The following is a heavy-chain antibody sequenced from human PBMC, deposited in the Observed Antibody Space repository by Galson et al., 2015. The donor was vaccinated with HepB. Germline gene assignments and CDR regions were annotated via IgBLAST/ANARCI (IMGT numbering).Heavy chain of an antibody. Sequence: SLRLSCEASGVTFSSYAISWVRQAPGQGLEWVGRIISIVGIANYADTFQGRVTITADKSTSTVYMELNSLRSEDTAVYYCAREIGRVGDAQKYGIGVWGQGTPVTVSS. CDR3: AREIGRVGDAQKYGIGV. CDR1: GVTFSSYA. J-gene: IGHJ6*02. D-gene: IGHD1-26*01. V-gene: IGHV1-69*04. CDR2: IISIVGIA.